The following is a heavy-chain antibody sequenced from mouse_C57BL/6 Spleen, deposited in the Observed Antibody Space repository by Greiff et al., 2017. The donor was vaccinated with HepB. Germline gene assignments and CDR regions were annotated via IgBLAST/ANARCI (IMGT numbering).Heavy chain of an antibody. Sequence: QVQLKQSGAELVRPGTSVKLSCKASGYTFTSYWMHWVKQRPGQGLEWIGVIDPSDSYTNYNQKFKGKATLTVDTSSSTAYMQLSSLTSEDSAVYYCARGLDYWGQGTSVTVSS. CDR1: GYTFTSYW. CDR3: ARGLDY. J-gene: IGHJ4*01. V-gene: IGHV1-59*01. CDR2: IDPSDSYT.